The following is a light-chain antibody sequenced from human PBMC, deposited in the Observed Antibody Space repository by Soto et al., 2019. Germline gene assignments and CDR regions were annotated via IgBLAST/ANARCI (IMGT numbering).Light chain of an antibody. CDR3: QQYNSYPWT. CDR1: ESISSW. V-gene: IGKV1-5*01. CDR2: DVS. Sequence: IQNTQSPSTLSASMLQRFTNTVRASESISSWLAWYQQKPGKAPKLLIYDVSSLESGVPSRFSGSGSGTEFTLTISSLQPDDFATYYCQQYNSYPWTFGQGTKVDI. J-gene: IGKJ1*01.